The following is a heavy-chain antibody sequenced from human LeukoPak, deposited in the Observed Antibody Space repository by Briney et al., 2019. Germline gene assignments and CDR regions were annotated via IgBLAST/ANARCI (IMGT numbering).Heavy chain of an antibody. J-gene: IGHJ6*03. CDR3: AGLRRAYYYYMDV. Sequence: GGSLRLSCAASGFSFNIHYMAWVRQAPGKGLEWVSSISGSGNYIYYADSLKGRFTISRDNANNLLFLQMSSLRAEDTAVYFCAGLRRAYYYYMDVWGKGTTVTVSS. CDR2: ISGSGNYI. CDR1: GFSFNIHY. V-gene: IGHV3-21*06.